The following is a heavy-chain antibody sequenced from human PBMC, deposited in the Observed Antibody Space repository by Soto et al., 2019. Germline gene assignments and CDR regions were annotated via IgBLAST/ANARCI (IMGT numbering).Heavy chain of an antibody. Sequence: PSETLSLTCTVSGGSISNYYWSWIRQPPGRGLEWIGHIFYSGSTNYNPALKSRVTTSVDTSKSQFSLKLSSVTAADTAVYYCAKDSGYNYGYFRWFDPWGQGTLVTVSS. D-gene: IGHD5-18*01. V-gene: IGHV4-59*01. CDR2: IFYSGST. J-gene: IGHJ5*02. CDR1: GGSISNYY. CDR3: AKDSGYNYGYFRWFDP.